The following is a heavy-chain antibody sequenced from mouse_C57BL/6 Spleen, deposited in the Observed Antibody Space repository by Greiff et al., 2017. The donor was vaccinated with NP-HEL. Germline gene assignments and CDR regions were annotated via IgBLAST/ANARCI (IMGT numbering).Heavy chain of an antibody. CDR3: ARGGGITTVVATDY. CDR2: IHPNSGST. CDR1: GYTFTSYW. V-gene: IGHV1-64*01. D-gene: IGHD1-1*01. J-gene: IGHJ2*01. Sequence: QVQLQQPGAELVKPGASVKLSCKASGYTFTSYWMHWVKQRPGQGLEWIGMIHPNSGSTNYNEKFKSKATLTVDKSSSTAYMQLSSLTSADSAVYYCARGGGITTVVATDYWGQGTTLTVSS.